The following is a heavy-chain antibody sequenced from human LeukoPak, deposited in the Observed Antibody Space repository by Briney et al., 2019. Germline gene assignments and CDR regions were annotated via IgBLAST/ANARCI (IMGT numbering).Heavy chain of an antibody. V-gene: IGHV3-7*01. J-gene: IGHJ4*02. CDR2: IKQDGSEK. CDR3: GRGSGTDY. D-gene: IGHD3-3*01. Sequence: QTGGSLRLSCAASGFTFSSYWMTWVRQAPGMGLEWVATIKQDGSEKYYVDSVRGRFTISGDNAKNSLYLQMNSLRAEDTAVYYCGRGSGTDYWGQGTLVTVSS. CDR1: GFTFSSYW.